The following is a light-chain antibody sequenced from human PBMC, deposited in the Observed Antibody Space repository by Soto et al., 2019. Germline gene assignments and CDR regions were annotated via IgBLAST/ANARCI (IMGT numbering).Light chain of an antibody. CDR3: QQYGSSPPSST. Sequence: EVVLTQSPGTLPLSPGERATLSCRASQRVSSGYLAWYQQKPGQAPRLLIYGASSRATGIPDRFSGRGSGTDFTLTISRLEPEDFAVYYCQQYGSSPPSSTFGQGTRLEIK. J-gene: IGKJ5*01. V-gene: IGKV3-20*01. CDR2: GAS. CDR1: QRVSSGY.